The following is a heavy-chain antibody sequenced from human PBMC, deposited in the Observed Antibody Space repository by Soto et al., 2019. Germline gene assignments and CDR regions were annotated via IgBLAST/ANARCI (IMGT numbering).Heavy chain of an antibody. V-gene: IGHV3-21*01. CDR3: EREGGDYYGSGSYYDY. J-gene: IGHJ4*02. CDR1: GFTFSSYS. D-gene: IGHD3-10*01. CDR2: ISSSSSYI. Sequence: GGSLRLSCAASGFTFSSYSMNWVRQAPGKGLEWVSSISSSSSYIYYADSVKGRFTICRDNAKNSLYLQMNSLGAEDAAVYDGEREGGDYYGSGSYYDYWGQGTLVTVSS.